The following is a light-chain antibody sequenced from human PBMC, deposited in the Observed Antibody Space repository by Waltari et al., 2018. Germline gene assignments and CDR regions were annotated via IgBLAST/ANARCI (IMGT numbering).Light chain of an antibody. Sequence: EVVMTQSPATLSVFPGESATLSCRASQTVSSNLAWYQPRPGQAPRLLIFDASTRAPSVPARFSGSGSGTEFTLTIRSLQSEDSAVYYCQQYNRWPPITFGQGTRLEIK. CDR2: DAS. J-gene: IGKJ5*01. V-gene: IGKV3-15*01. CDR3: QQYNRWPPIT. CDR1: QTVSSN.